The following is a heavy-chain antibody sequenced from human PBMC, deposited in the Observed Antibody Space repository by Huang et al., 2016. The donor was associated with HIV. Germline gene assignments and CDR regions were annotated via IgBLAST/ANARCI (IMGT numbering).Heavy chain of an antibody. CDR1: GGSISTYY. V-gene: IGHV4-4*07. D-gene: IGHD2-2*01. CDR2: FYTSGKT. CDR3: ARENEFCGSTNCHHYYYGLDV. Sequence: QVQLQESGPGLVKPSETLSLTCTVSGGSISTYYWSWIRQSAGKGLEWLGRFYTSGKTNYSPSLRSRVTMSVDTSKNQFALRLTSVTAADTAVYYCARENEFCGSTNCHHYYYGLDVWGQGTTVTVSS. J-gene: IGHJ6*02.